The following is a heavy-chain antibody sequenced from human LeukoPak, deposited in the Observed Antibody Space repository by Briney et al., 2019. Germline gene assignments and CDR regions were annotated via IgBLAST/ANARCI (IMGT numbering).Heavy chain of an antibody. D-gene: IGHD3-16*02. V-gene: IGHV3-30*04. CDR2: ISYDGSNK. Sequence: GGSLRLSCAASGFTFSSYAMHWVRQAPGKGLEWVAVISYDGSNKYYADSVKGRFTISRDNSKNTLYLQMNSLRAEDTAVYYCAGGSIIADNDAFDIWGQGTMVTVSS. J-gene: IGHJ3*02. CDR3: AGGSIIADNDAFDI. CDR1: GFTFSSYA.